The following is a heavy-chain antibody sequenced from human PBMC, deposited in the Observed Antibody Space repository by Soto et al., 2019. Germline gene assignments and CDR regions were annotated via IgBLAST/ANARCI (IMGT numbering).Heavy chain of an antibody. CDR3: ARPVNYYYYYMDV. J-gene: IGHJ6*03. CDR1: GGSISGHF. Sequence: SETLSLTCIVSGGSISGHFWNWIRQSPGKGLEWIGSISYSGSTYYSPSLKSRVTISADTSKNQFSLKLSSVTAADTAVYYCARPVNYYYYYMDVWGKGTMVTVSS. V-gene: IGHV4-59*08. CDR2: ISYSGST.